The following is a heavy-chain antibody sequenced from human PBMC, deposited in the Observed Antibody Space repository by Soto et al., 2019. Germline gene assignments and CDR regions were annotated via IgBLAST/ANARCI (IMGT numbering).Heavy chain of an antibody. Sequence: GSLRLSCAASGFTFSSYSMNWVRQAPGKGLEWVSYISSSSSTIYYADSVKGRFTISRDNAKNSLYLQMNSLRDEDTAVYYCARGSYYYDSSGYKSTYYFDYWGQGTLVTVSS. CDR1: GFTFSSYS. D-gene: IGHD3-22*01. CDR3: ARGSYYYDSSGYKSTYYFDY. J-gene: IGHJ4*02. V-gene: IGHV3-48*02. CDR2: ISSSSSTI.